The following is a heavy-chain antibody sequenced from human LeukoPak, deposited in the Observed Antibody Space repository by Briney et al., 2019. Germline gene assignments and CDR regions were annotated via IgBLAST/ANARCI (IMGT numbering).Heavy chain of an antibody. V-gene: IGHV1-46*01. D-gene: IGHD2-21*01. CDR2: INPSGGST. J-gene: IGHJ4*02. CDR1: GYTFTSYY. CDR3: ARDRQVEIGFDY. Sequence: ASVTVSCKASGYTFTSYYMHWVRQAPGQGLEWMGIINPSGGSTSYAQKFQGRVTMTRDTSTSTVYMELSSLRSEDTAVYYCARDRQVEIGFDYWGQGTLVTASS.